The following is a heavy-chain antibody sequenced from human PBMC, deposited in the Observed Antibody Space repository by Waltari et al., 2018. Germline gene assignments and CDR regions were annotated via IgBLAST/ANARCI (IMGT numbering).Heavy chain of an antibody. Sequence: EVQLVESGGGLVQPGGSLRLSCAASGFTFSSYSMNWVRQAPGKGLEWVSYISSSSSTIYYADSVKGRFTISRDNAKNSLYLQMNSLRAEDTAVYYCARDLLQDAFDIWGQGTMVTVSS. V-gene: IGHV3-48*01. CDR1: GFTFSSYS. CDR2: ISSSSSTI. J-gene: IGHJ3*02. CDR3: ARDLLQDAFDI. D-gene: IGHD2-15*01.